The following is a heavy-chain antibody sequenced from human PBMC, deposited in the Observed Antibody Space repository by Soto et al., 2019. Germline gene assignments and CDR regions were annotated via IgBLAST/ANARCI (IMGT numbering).Heavy chain of an antibody. CDR3: ARDRGDGYNNI. CDR2: IIPILGIA. Sequence: QVQLVQSGAEVKKPGSSVKVSCKASGGTFSSYTISWVRQAPGQGLEWMGRIIPILGIANYAQRFQGRVTITADKSTSTAYMELSSLRSEDTAVYYCARDRGDGYNNIWGQGTMVTVSS. CDR1: GGTFSSYT. V-gene: IGHV1-69*08. D-gene: IGHD5-12*01. J-gene: IGHJ3*02.